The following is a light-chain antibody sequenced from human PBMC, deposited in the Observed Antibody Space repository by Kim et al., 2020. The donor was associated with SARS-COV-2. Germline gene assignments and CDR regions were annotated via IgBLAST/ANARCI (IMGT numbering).Light chain of an antibody. V-gene: IGKV1-5*03. Sequence: DIQMTQSPSTLSASVGDRVTTTCRASQSINTWLAWYQQKPGKAPKLLIYKASSLESGVPSRFSGSASGTEFTLTISSLQPDDFGTYYCQEYNSYFRAFGQGTKLEIK. J-gene: IGKJ2*01. CDR1: QSINTW. CDR2: KAS. CDR3: QEYNSYFRA.